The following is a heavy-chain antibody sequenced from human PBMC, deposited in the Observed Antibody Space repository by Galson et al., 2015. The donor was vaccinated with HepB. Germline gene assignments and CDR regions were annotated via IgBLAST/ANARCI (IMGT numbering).Heavy chain of an antibody. V-gene: IGHV3-21*01. CDR2: ISSSSSYI. CDR3: ARDGTTVTTLRTTSYYYGMDV. J-gene: IGHJ6*02. D-gene: IGHD4-17*01. Sequence: SLRLSCAASGFTFSSYEMNWVRQAPGKGLEWVSSISSSSSYIYYADSVKGRFTISRDNAKNSLYLQMNSLRAEDTAVYYCARDGTTVTTLRTTSYYYGMDVWGQGTTVTVSS. CDR1: GFTFSSYE.